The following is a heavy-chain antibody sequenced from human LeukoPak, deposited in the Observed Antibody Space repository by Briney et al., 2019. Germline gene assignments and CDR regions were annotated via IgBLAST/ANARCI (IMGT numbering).Heavy chain of an antibody. CDR1: GDIVSSNSAA. CDR2: TYYRSEWYN. D-gene: IGHD6-13*01. Sequence: SQTLSLTCAISGDIVSSNSAAWNWIRQSPSRGLEWLGRTYYRSEWYNDYAVSVKSRITIYPDTSKNQFSLQLNSVTPEDTAVYYCARAGRALHRRCSSSWFLPLSYYYYGMDVWGQGTTVTVSS. J-gene: IGHJ6*02. V-gene: IGHV6-1*01. CDR3: ARAGRALHRRCSSSWFLPLSYYYYGMDV.